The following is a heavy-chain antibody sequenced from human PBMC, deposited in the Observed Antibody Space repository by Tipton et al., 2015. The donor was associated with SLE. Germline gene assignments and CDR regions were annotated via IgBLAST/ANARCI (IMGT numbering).Heavy chain of an antibody. V-gene: IGHV4-34*01. Sequence: TLSLTCAVYGGSFSGYYWSWIRQPPGKGLEWIGEITHSGSTNYNPSLKGRVTISVDTSKNQFSLKLSSVTAADTAVYYCARGPLLGLWGRGTLVTVSS. CDR3: ARGPLLGL. D-gene: IGHD5/OR15-5a*01. J-gene: IGHJ2*01. CDR2: ITHSGST. CDR1: GGSFSGYY.